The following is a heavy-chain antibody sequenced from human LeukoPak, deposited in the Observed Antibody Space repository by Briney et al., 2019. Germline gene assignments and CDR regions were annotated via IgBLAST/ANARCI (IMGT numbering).Heavy chain of an antibody. CDR2: ISYDGSNK. CDR1: GVTFSSYG. CDR3: AKDGSRIAVAGTLVDY. J-gene: IGHJ4*02. D-gene: IGHD6-19*01. V-gene: IGHV3-30*18. Sequence: GGSLRLSCAASGVTFSSYGMHLVRQAPGKGLEWVAVISYDGSNKYYADSVKGRFTISRDNSKNTLYLQMNSLRAEDTAVYYCAKDGSRIAVAGTLVDYWGQGTLVTVSS.